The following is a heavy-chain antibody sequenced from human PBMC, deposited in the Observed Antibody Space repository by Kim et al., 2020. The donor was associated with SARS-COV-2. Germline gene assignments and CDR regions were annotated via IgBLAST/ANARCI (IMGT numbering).Heavy chain of an antibody. J-gene: IGHJ5*02. CDR3: ARDQRGADSNWFDP. D-gene: IGHD1-1*01. V-gene: IGHV3-21*01. Sequence: ADSVKGRFTSSSDNSKKAMDLQMNSLRSEDTAVYYCARDQRGADSNWFDPWGQGTLVTVSS.